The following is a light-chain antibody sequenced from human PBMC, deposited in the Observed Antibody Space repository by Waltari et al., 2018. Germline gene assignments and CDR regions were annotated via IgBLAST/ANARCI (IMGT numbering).Light chain of an antibody. J-gene: IGLJ1*01. CDR2: EVI. Sequence: QSALTQPASVSGTPGQSITLSRPATTSDVGNYNLSPWYQQHPSKPHKPLICEVIKRGSGVADRFSGAKSGNTASLTISGLQAEGEADYYCCSYAGSGTYVFGTGTKVTVL. CDR3: CSYAGSGTYV. CDR1: TSDVGNYNL. V-gene: IGLV2-23*02.